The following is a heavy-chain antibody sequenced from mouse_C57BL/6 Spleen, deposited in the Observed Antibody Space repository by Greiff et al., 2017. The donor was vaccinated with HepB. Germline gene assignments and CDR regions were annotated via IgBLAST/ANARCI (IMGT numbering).Heavy chain of an antibody. J-gene: IGHJ3*01. CDR3: ASRSFDGYYPFAY. CDR2: IWGVGST. V-gene: IGHV2-6*01. D-gene: IGHD2-3*01. Sequence: QVQLKQSGPGLVAPSQSLSITCTVSGFSLTSYGVDWVRQSPGKGLEWLGVIWGVGSTNYNSALKSRLSISKDNSKSQVFLKMNSLQTDDTAMYYCASRSFDGYYPFAYWGQGTLVTVSA. CDR1: GFSLTSYG.